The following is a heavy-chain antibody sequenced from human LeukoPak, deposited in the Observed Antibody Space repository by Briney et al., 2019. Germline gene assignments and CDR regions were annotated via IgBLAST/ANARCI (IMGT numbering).Heavy chain of an antibody. V-gene: IGHV1-2*02. CDR1: GYTFSGYY. Sequence: GASVKVSCKASGYTFSGYYMHWVRQAPGKGLEWMGWINHNGGDTNYAQTFQGRVTMTRDTSISTAYMEMSRLRSDDTAVYYCARAGYDWFLYGMEVWGEGTTVTVSS. CDR3: ARAGYDWFLYGMEV. D-gene: IGHD5-12*01. J-gene: IGHJ6*01. CDR2: INHNGGDT.